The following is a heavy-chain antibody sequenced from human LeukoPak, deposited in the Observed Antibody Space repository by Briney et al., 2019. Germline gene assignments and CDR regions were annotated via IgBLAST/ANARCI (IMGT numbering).Heavy chain of an antibody. J-gene: IGHJ4*02. Sequence: PSETLSLTCAVYGGSFSSYYWGWIRQPPGKGLEWIGSIYYSGSTYYNPSLKSRVTISVDTSKNQFSLKLSSVTAADTAVYYCARVGVAAAVGNYFDYWGQGTLVTVSS. CDR3: ARVGVAAAVGNYFDY. CDR2: IYYSGST. CDR1: GGSFSSYY. D-gene: IGHD6-13*01. V-gene: IGHV4-39*07.